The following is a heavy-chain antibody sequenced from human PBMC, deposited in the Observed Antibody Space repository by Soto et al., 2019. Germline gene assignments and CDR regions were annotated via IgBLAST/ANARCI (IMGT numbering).Heavy chain of an antibody. Sequence: QVQLMQSGAEVKKPGSSVKVSCKASGGTFTSYAISWVRQAPGQGLEWMGGITPIFGTANYAQKFQGRVTITADGSTRTAEMELSSLRAEATAVYYCARRRFSGTYYFDYWGQGPLVTVSS. J-gene: IGHJ4*02. CDR1: GGTFTSYA. V-gene: IGHV1-69*01. D-gene: IGHD1-26*01. CDR3: ARRRFSGTYYFDY. CDR2: ITPIFGTA.